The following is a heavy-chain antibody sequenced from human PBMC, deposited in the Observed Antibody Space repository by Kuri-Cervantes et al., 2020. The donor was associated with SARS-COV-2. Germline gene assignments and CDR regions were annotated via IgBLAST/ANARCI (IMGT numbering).Heavy chain of an antibody. J-gene: IGHJ4*02. CDR2: VYPGDSDT. CDR3: ARHSRDYYDSSGCNDY. CDR1: GYSFTSYW. Sequence: GESLKISCKGSGYSFTSYWIGWVRQMPGKGLEWMGIVYPGDSDTRYSPSFQGQVTISADKSISTAYLQWSSLKASDTAMYYCARHSRDYYDSSGCNDYWGQGTLVTVSS. V-gene: IGHV5-51*01. D-gene: IGHD3-22*01.